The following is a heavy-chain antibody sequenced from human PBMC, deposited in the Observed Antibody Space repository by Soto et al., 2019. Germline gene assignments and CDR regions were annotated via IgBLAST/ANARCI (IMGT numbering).Heavy chain of an antibody. CDR3: ATSSSGWSPSDY. J-gene: IGHJ4*02. D-gene: IGHD6-19*01. CDR1: GGTFSSYT. Sequence: SVKVSCKASGGTFSSYTISWVRQAPGQGLEWMGRIIPILGIANYAQKFQGRVTITADKSTSTAYMELSSLRSEDTAVYYCATSSSGWSPSDYWGQGTLVTVSS. CDR2: IIPILGIA. V-gene: IGHV1-69*02.